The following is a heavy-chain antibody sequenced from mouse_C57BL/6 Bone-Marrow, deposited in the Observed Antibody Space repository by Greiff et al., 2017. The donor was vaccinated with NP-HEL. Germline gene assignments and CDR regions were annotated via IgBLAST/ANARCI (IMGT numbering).Heavy chain of an antibody. V-gene: IGHV1-42*01. J-gene: IGHJ2*01. CDR1: GYSFTGYY. Sequence: EVQLQESGPELVKPGASVKISCKASGYSFTGYYMNWVKQSPEKSLEWIGEINPSTGGTTYNQKFKAKATLTVDKSSSTAYMQLKSLTSEDSAVYYCARVWYYESDYFDYWGQGTTLTVSS. CDR3: ARVWYYESDYFDY. CDR2: INPSTGGT. D-gene: IGHD1-1*01.